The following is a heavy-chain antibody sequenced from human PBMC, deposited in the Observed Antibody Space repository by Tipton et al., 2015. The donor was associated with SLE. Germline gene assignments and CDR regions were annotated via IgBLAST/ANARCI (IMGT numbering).Heavy chain of an antibody. CDR1: GGSISSGGYY. D-gene: IGHD6-13*01. CDR3: ARRECIAAAGIID. V-gene: IGHV4-31*03. CDR2: IYYSGST. Sequence: TLSLTCTVSGGSISSGGYYWSWIRQHPGKGLEWIGYIYYSGSTYYNPSLKSRVTISVDTSKNQFSLKLSSVTAADTAVYYCARRECIAAAGIIDWGQGTLVTVSS. J-gene: IGHJ4*02.